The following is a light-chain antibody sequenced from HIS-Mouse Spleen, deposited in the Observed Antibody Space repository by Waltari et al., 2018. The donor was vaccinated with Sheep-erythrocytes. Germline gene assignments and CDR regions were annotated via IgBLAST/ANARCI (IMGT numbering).Light chain of an antibody. CDR1: QSVLYSSNNKNY. V-gene: IGKV4-1*01. CDR3: QQYYSTPLT. Sequence: DIVMTQSPDSLAVSLGERATINCKSSQSVLYSSNNKNYLAWYQQKPGQPPKLLIYWASTRHSGVPDRFSGSASGTDFTLTISSLQAEDVAVYYCQQYYSTPLTFGGGTKVEIK. CDR2: WAS. J-gene: IGKJ4*01.